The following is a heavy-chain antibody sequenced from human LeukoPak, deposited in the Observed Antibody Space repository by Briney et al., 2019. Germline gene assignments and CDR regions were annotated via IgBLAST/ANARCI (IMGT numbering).Heavy chain of an antibody. CDR2: IFHSGTT. J-gene: IGHJ4*02. CDR3: ARIGNYYFDY. Sequence: SETLSLTCTVSGGSISTYSWSWIRQPPGRGLEWIAYIFHSGTTNYNPSPKSRVTMSVDTSKNQFSLKLTSVTAADTAVYYCARIGNYYFDYWGQGTLVTVFS. CDR1: GGSISTYS. V-gene: IGHV4-59*12. D-gene: IGHD1-1*01.